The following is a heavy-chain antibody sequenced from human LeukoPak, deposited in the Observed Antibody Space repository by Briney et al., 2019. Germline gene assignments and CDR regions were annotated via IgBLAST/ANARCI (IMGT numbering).Heavy chain of an antibody. J-gene: IGHJ4*02. D-gene: IGHD3-10*01. CDR3: VGPDSQFDC. CDR2: ISANSLHI. V-gene: IGHV3-21*01. Sequence: GGSLRLSCAASGFTFSDESMNWVRQAPGKGLEWVSSISANSLHIFYADSVRGRFTIPRDNAKNSLYLQMNNLRVEDTAVYYCVGPDSQFDCWGQGTLVTVSS. CDR1: GFTFSDES.